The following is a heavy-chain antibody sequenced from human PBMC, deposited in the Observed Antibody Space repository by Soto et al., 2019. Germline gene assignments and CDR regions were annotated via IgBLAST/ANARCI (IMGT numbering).Heavy chain of an antibody. D-gene: IGHD5-12*01. J-gene: IGHJ4*02. Sequence: EVQLLESGGGLVQPGGSLRLSCAASGFTFSSYAMRWVRQAPGKGLEWVSGLSGNGGSTYYADSVKGRFTISRDNSKSTLYLQMSRLRAEDTAVYYCAKDPRLQLISADYWGRGTLVTVSS. CDR1: GFTFSSYA. CDR2: LSGNGGST. V-gene: IGHV3-23*01. CDR3: AKDPRLQLISADY.